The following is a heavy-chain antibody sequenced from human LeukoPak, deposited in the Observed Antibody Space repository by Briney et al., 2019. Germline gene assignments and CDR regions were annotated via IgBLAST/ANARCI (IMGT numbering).Heavy chain of an antibody. D-gene: IGHD1-26*01. CDR3: ARSHQRVGIEDY. J-gene: IGHJ4*02. CDR2: ISSSSSYI. V-gene: IGHV3-21*01. CDR1: GFTFSTYS. Sequence: GGSLRLSCAASGFTFSTYSMKWVRQAPGKGLEWVSSISSSSSYIYYADSVRGRFAISRDNAKNSLYLQINSLRADDTAVYYCARSHQRVGIEDYWGQGTLVTVSS.